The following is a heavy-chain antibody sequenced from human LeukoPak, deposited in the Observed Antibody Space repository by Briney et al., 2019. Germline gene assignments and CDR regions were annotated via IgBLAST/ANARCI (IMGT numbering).Heavy chain of an antibody. Sequence: ASVKVSCKASGYTFTSYAIHWVRQAPGQRLEWMGWISAGNGNTKYSQKFQGRVTITRDTSASTAYMELSSLRSEDTAVYYCARGKEEYYYDSSGYYSTANWFDPWGQGTLVTVSS. D-gene: IGHD3-22*01. CDR2: ISAGNGNT. CDR3: ARGKEEYYYDSSGYYSTANWFDP. J-gene: IGHJ5*02. V-gene: IGHV1-3*01. CDR1: GYTFTSYA.